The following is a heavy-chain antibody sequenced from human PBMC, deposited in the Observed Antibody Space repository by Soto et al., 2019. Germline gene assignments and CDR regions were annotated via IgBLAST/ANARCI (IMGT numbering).Heavy chain of an antibody. J-gene: IGHJ4*02. CDR3: ASSRPYSTPAADFDY. D-gene: IGHD6-13*01. CDR1: GGSISSGGYY. Sequence: SETLSLTCTVSGGSISSGGYYWSWIRQHPGKGLEWIGYIYYSGSTYYNPSLKSRVTISVDTSKNQFSLKLSSVTAADTAVYYCASSRPYSTPAADFDYSGQGTLVTGSS. CDR2: IYYSGST. V-gene: IGHV4-31*03.